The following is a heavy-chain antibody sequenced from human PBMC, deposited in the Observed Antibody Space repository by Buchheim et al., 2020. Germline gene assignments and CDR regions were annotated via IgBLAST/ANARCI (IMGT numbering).Heavy chain of an antibody. J-gene: IGHJ1*01. Sequence: EVQLLESGGGLVQPGGSLRLSCAASGFTFSSYAMSWVRQAPGKGLEWVANIKQDGSEKYYVDSVKGRFTISRDNAKNSLYLQMNSLRAEDTAVYYCARVGRRGLLWFGGEEYFQHWGQGTL. CDR1: GFTFSSYA. V-gene: IGHV3-7*01. D-gene: IGHD3-10*01. CDR2: IKQDGSEK. CDR3: ARVGRRGLLWFGGEEYFQH.